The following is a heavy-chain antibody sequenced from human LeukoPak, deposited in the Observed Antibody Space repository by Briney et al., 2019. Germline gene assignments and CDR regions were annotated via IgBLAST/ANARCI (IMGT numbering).Heavy chain of an antibody. CDR3: ARATYYDFWSGYWYFDY. Sequence: ASVKVSCKASGYTFTSYGISWVRQAPGQGLEWMGWISAYNGNTNYAQKLQGRVTMTTDTSTSTAYMELRSLRSDDTAVYYCARATYYDFWSGYWYFDYWGQGTLVTVSS. D-gene: IGHD3-3*01. CDR2: ISAYNGNT. V-gene: IGHV1-18*01. CDR1: GYTFTSYG. J-gene: IGHJ4*02.